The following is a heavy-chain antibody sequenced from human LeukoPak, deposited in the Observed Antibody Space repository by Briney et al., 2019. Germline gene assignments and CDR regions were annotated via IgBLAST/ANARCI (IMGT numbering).Heavy chain of an antibody. J-gene: IGHJ4*02. CDR1: GFTLSNYV. V-gene: IGHV3-30*03. CDR2: VSSDGSIK. Sequence: GGSLRLSCAASGFTLSNYVMSWVRQAPGKGLEWVAVVSSDGSIKYNADSVKGRFTISRDTSKNTVYLQMNSLGAEDTAFYYCARGYSSSWLGYFDYWGQGTLVTVSS. CDR3: ARGYSSSWLGYFDY. D-gene: IGHD6-13*01.